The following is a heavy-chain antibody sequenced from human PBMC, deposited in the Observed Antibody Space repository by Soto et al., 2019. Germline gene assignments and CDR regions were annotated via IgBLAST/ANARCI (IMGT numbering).Heavy chain of an antibody. CDR3: AKADDQAGYYYGSGYFYAMDV. J-gene: IGHJ6*02. CDR2: ISGSGGST. Sequence: PGGSLRLSCAASGFTFRSYAMSWVCQAPGKGLEWVSAISGSGGSTYYADSVKGRFTISRDNSKNTLYLQVSSLRAEDTAVYYCAKADDQAGYYYGSGYFYAMDVWGQGTTVTVSS. V-gene: IGHV3-23*01. D-gene: IGHD3-10*01. CDR1: GFTFRSYA.